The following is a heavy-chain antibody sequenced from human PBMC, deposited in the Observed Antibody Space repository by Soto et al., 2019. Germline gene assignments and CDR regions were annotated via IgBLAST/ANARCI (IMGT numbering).Heavy chain of an antibody. CDR2: ISAHNGNT. J-gene: IGHJ4*02. V-gene: IGHV1-18*01. D-gene: IGHD3-10*01. CDR3: ARGRYGEY. CDR1: GYTFTSYG. Sequence: QVHLVQSGAEVKKPGASVKVSCKASGYTFTSYGITWVLQAPGQGLEWMGWISAHNGNTDYAKKLRGRVIVSRDTATSTAYMEMRSLRSDVTAVYYCARGRYGEYWGQGALVTVSS.